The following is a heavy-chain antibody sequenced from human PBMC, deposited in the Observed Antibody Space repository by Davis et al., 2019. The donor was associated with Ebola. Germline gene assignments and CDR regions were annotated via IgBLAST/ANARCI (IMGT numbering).Heavy chain of an antibody. J-gene: IGHJ3*01. Sequence: GESLKISCATSGFSFSNHAMSWVRQAPGKGLEWVSDISGYGGSTYYAASVKGRFTISRDKSKNTLSLQMNSLRVEDTAVYYCARDSMVGPGFNAFDLWGLGTMVTVSS. CDR3: ARDSMVGPGFNAFDL. CDR2: ISGYGGST. CDR1: GFSFSNHA. V-gene: IGHV3-23*01. D-gene: IGHD2-15*01.